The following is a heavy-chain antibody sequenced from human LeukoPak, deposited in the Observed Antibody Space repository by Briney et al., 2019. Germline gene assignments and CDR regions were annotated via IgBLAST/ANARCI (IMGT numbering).Heavy chain of an antibody. CDR2: IYYSGST. CDR3: ARSLGATHQDFDY. Sequence: SETLSLTCTVSGGSISSSSYYWGWIRQPPGKGLEWIGSIYYSGSTYYNPSLKSRDTISVDTSKNQFPLKLSSVTAADTAVYYCARSLGATHQDFDYWGQGTLVTVSS. D-gene: IGHD1-26*01. V-gene: IGHV4-39*01. CDR1: GGSISSSSYY. J-gene: IGHJ4*02.